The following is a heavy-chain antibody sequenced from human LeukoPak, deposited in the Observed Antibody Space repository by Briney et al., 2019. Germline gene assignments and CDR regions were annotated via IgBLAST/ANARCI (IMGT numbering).Heavy chain of an antibody. Sequence: SVKVSCKASGGTFSSYAINWVRQAPGQGLEWMGGIIPIFGTANYAQKFQGKVTITTDESTSTAYMELSSLRSEDTAVYYCLFGSGSYWFDPWGQGTLVTVSS. CDR3: LFGSGSYWFDP. V-gene: IGHV1-69*05. CDR2: IIPIFGTA. D-gene: IGHD3-10*01. J-gene: IGHJ5*02. CDR1: GGTFSSYA.